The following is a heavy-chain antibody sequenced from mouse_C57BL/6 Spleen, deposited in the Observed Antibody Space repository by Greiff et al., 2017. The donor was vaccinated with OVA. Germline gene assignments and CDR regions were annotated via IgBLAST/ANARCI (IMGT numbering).Heavy chain of an antibody. CDR3: ARNYGSLYYFDY. Sequence: QVQLKESGPGLVQPSQSLSITCTASGFSLTSYGVPWVRQSPGKGLEWMGEIWSGGSTDYNSAFICRLSIIKDNSKSQVFFKMNSLQADDTAIYYCARNYGSLYYFDYWGQGTTLTVSS. D-gene: IGHD1-1*01. CDR1: GFSLTSYG. CDR2: IWSGGST. V-gene: IGHV2-2*01. J-gene: IGHJ2*01.